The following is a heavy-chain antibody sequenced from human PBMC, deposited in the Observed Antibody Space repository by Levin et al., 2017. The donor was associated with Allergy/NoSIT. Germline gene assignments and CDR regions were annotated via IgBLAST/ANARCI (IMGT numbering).Heavy chain of an antibody. J-gene: IGHJ3*02. V-gene: IGHV1-18*01. CDR1: GYTFTSYG. D-gene: IGHD2-2*01. CDR2: ISAYNGNT. CDR3: ARDHCSSTSCYLTDAFDI. Sequence: ASVKVSCKASGYTFTSYGISWVRQAPGQGLEWMGWISAYNGNTNYAQKLQGRVTMTTDTSTSTAYMELRSLRSDDTAVYYCARDHCSSTSCYLTDAFDIWGQGTMVTVSS.